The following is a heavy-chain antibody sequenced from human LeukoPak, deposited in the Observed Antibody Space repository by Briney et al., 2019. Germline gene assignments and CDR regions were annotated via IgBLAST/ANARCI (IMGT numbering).Heavy chain of an antibody. CDR2: IGAGGRT. CDR3: AKDPHAYSSGWYLWVD. CDR1: GFTFSSYA. D-gene: IGHD6-19*01. J-gene: IGHJ4*02. V-gene: IGHV3-23*01. Sequence: GGSLRLSCAASGFTFSSYAMSWVRQAPGEGLEWVSAIGAGGRTYYTDSLEGRFTTSRDNSKNTLYLQMNSLRAEDTAVYYCAKDPHAYSSGWYLWVDWGQGTRVTVSS.